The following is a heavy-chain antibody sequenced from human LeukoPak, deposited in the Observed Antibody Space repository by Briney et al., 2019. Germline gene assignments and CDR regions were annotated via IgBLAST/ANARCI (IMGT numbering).Heavy chain of an antibody. V-gene: IGHV3-11*04. D-gene: IGHD3-22*01. Sequence: GSLRLSCAVSGFPFTRFYMSWIRQAPGKGLEWISYMDLSGSPLDYADSVRGRFTISRDNAKNSLYLQLNSLRAEDTAVYYCARKDFSSGSFSYWGQGTLVTVSS. CDR3: ARKDFSSGSFSY. J-gene: IGHJ4*02. CDR2: MDLSGSPL. CDR1: GFPFTRFY.